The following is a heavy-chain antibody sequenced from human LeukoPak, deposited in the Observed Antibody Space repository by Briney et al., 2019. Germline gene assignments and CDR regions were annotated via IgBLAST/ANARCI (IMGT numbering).Heavy chain of an antibody. V-gene: IGHV3-23*01. CDR3: AKGPNYDILTGYSWFDP. D-gene: IGHD3-9*01. CDR1: GFTFSSYA. J-gene: IGHJ5*02. CDR2: ISGSGGST. Sequence: GGSLRLSCAASGFTFSSYAMSWVRQAPGKGREWVSAISGSGGSTYYADSVKGRFTISRDNSKNTLYLQMNSLRAEDTAVYYCAKGPNYDILTGYSWFDPWGQGTLVTVSS.